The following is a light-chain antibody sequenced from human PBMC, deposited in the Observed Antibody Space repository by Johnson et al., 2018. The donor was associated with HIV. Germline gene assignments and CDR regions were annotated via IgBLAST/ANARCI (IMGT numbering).Light chain of an antibody. Sequence: QSALTQPPSVSAAPGQKVAISCSGSSSNIGNNYVSWYQQVPGTAPKLLIYDNNRRPSGIPDRFSGSKSGTSATLGITGLQTGDEADYYCGTWDGRLNVFGTGTKVTVL. J-gene: IGLJ1*01. V-gene: IGLV1-51*01. CDR3: GTWDGRLNV. CDR1: SSNIGNNY. CDR2: DNN.